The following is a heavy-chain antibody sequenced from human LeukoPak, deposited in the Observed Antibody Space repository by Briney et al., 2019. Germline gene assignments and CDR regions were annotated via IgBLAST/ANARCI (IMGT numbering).Heavy chain of an antibody. J-gene: IGHJ4*02. Sequence: PGGSLRLSCAASGFTFSSYAMSWVRQAPGKGLEWVSAISGSGGSTYYADSVKGRFTISRDNSKNTPYLQMNSLRAEDTAVYYCARDYYDSSGYSPFDYWGQGTLVTVSS. V-gene: IGHV3-23*01. CDR2: ISGSGGST. CDR3: ARDYYDSSGYSPFDY. CDR1: GFTFSSYA. D-gene: IGHD3-22*01.